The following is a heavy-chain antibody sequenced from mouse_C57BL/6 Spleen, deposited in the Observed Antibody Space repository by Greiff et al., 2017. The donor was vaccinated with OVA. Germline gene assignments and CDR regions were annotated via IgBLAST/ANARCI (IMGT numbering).Heavy chain of an antibody. Sequence: QVQLKQPGAELVRPGPSVTLSCKASGYTFTSYWLHWVTQRPGQGLEWIGVIDPSDSYTNYTQKFKGKATLTVDTYSSTAYMQLSSLTAEDSAVYYCARYDGEGYWGQGTTLTVSS. J-gene: IGHJ2*01. V-gene: IGHV1-59*01. CDR2: IDPSDSYT. D-gene: IGHD2-12*01. CDR1: GYTFTSYW. CDR3: ARYDGEGY.